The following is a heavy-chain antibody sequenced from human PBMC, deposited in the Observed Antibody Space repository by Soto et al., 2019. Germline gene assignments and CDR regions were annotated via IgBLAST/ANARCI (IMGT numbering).Heavy chain of an antibody. D-gene: IGHD2-15*01. J-gene: IGHJ6*02. V-gene: IGHV3-30-3*01. Sequence: VQLVDSGGGVVQPGGSLRLSCAAYGFTFRNHAMHWVRQAPGKGLECLAVIAHDGSNAFYRDSVKGRFTVSRDNSKNTLYLYMNSLRSEDTGVYYCARGDREDILVVVGARPGEYGTDIWGQGTTVIVSS. CDR1: GFTFRNHA. CDR3: ARGDREDILVVVGARPGEYGTDI. CDR2: IAHDGSNA.